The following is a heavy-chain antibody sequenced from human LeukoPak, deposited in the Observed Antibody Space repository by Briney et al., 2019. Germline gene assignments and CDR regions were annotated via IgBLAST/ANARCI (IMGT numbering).Heavy chain of an antibody. J-gene: IGHJ3*02. CDR1: GDSISNYY. D-gene: IGHD6-13*01. Sequence: SETLSLTCTVSGDSISNYYWNWIRQPPGKGLEWIGYIYENGNTHYNPSLKGRVTISVDTSKKQFSLKVNSVTAADTAVYYCARGGIASAGIPLRIWGQGTMVTVSS. CDR3: ARGGIASAGIPLRI. V-gene: IGHV4-59*01. CDR2: IYENGNT.